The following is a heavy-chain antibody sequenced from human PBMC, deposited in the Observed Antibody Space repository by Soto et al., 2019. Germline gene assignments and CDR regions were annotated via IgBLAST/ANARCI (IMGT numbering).Heavy chain of an antibody. V-gene: IGHV4-34*01. J-gene: IGHJ4*02. D-gene: IGHD3-9*01. Sequence: SETLSLTCAVYGGSFSGYYWSWIRQPPGKGLEWIGEINHSGSTNYNPSLKSRVTISVDTSKNQFSLKLSSVTAADTAVYYCARAYYDILTGYYLLDYWGQGTLVTVSS. CDR2: INHSGST. CDR3: ARAYYDILTGYYLLDY. CDR1: GGSFSGYY.